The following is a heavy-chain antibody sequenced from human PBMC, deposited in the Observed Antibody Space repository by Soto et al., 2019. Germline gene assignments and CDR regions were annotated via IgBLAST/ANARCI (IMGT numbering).Heavy chain of an antibody. CDR1: GYTFTSYG. J-gene: IGHJ6*02. CDR3: ARDGVRGITGTTYYNYGMDV. V-gene: IGHV1-18*04. Sequence: ASVKVSCKASGYTFTSYGISWVRQAPGQGLEWMGWISAYNGNTNYAQKLQGRVTMTTDTSTSTAYMELRSLISDETAVYYCARDGVRGITGTTYYNYGMDVWGQGTTVTVSS. D-gene: IGHD1-20*01. CDR2: ISAYNGNT.